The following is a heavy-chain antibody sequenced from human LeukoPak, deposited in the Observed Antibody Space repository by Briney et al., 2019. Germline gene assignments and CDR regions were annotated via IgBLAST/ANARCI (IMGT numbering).Heavy chain of an antibody. CDR3: ASGITFGGVIVIPPEY. J-gene: IGHJ4*02. V-gene: IGHV1-69*04. Sequence: SVKVSCKASGGTFSSYAISWVRQAPGQGLEWMGRIIPILGIANYAQKFQGRVTITEDKSTSTAYMELSSLKSEDTAVYYCASGITFGGVIVIPPEYWGQGTLVTVSS. CDR2: IIPILGIA. D-gene: IGHD3-16*02. CDR1: GGTFSSYA.